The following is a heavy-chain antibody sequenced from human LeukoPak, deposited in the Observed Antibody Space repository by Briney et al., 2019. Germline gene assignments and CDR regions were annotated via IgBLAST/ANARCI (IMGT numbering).Heavy chain of an antibody. D-gene: IGHD3-10*01. CDR1: GLIFSIYS. J-gene: IGHJ6*02. Sequence: PGGSLRLSCAASGLIFSIYSMNWVRQAQGKGLEWVSYIRSSSSTTYYADSVKGRFTISRDNAKKSLYLQMNSLREEDKAVYYCARGSYGSGSYSYYGMDVWGQGTTVTVSS. CDR3: ARGSYGSGSYSYYGMDV. CDR2: IRSSSSTT. V-gene: IGHV3-48*02.